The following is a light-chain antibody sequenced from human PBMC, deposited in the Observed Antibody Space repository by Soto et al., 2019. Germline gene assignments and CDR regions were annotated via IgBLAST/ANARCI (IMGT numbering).Light chain of an antibody. CDR3: CSFGGSSSLV. CDR2: EVN. J-gene: IGLJ2*01. Sequence: QSVLAQPASVSGSPGQSVTISCTGSNDDVGHYKYVSWYQQYPGKAPRLIIYEVNNRPSGVSDRFSGSTSGNMATLTISGLQADDEADYYCCSFGGSSSLVFGGGTKVTVL. V-gene: IGLV2-23*02. CDR1: NDDVGHYKY.